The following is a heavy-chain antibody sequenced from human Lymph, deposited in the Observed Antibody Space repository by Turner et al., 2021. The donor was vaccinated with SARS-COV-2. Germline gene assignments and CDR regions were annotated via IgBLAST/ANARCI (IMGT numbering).Heavy chain of an antibody. Sequence: EVQLLVSGGGLVQPGGSLRLSCAASGFTFSSYAMSWVRQAPGKGLEWVAAISSSGGSTYYADSVKGRFTISRDNSKNTLYLQMNSLRAEDTAVYYCANLYSSSAAGDPWGQGTLVTVSS. CDR3: ANLYSSSAAGDP. J-gene: IGHJ5*02. V-gene: IGHV3-23*01. CDR2: ISSSGGST. CDR1: GFTFSSYA. D-gene: IGHD6-6*01.